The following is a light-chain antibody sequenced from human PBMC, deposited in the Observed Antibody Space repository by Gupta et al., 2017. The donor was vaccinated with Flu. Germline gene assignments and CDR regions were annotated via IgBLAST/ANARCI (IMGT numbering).Light chain of an antibody. V-gene: IGKV2-30*01. Sequence: VSTNLNWFQQKPGQSPRLLIKYASHRCSGIPYRFSGSGSGNDFTLKISSMEAEDVVVYYCKQSGHWPWTFGQGTKVEIK. CDR1: VSTN. CDR2: YAS. J-gene: IGKJ1*01. CDR3: KQSGHWPWT.